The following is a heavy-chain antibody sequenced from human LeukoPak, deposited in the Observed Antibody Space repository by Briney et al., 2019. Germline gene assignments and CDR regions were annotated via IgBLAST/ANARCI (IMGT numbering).Heavy chain of an antibody. J-gene: IGHJ4*02. CDR2: IIPIFGTA. V-gene: IGHV1-69*13. CDR3: ARVLWFGELLYHFDY. CDR1: GGTFSSYA. D-gene: IGHD3-10*01. Sequence: SVKVSCKASGGTFSSYAISWVRQAPGQGLEWMGGIIPIFGTANYARKFQGRVTITADESTSTAYMELSSLRSEDTAVYYCARVLWFGELLYHFDYWGQGTLVTVSS.